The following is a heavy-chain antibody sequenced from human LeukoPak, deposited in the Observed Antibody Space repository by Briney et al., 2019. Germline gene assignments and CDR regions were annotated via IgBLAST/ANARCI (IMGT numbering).Heavy chain of an antibody. CDR3: AKDSSVPYGITE. CDR1: GFTFSKYA. D-gene: IGHD4-17*01. Sequence: GGSLRLSCAASGFTFSKYAMSWVRQAPGKGLEWVSAISPSDGNTFYADSVKGRFTIPRDNSMNTLSLHMNSLRAEDTALYYCAKDSSVPYGITEWGQGTLVTVSS. V-gene: IGHV3-23*01. J-gene: IGHJ4*02. CDR2: ISPSDGNT.